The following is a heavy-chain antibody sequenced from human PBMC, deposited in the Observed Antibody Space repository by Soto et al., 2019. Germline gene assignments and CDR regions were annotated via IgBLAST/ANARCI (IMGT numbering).Heavy chain of an antibody. J-gene: IGHJ6*02. CDR1: GGSISSGGYY. V-gene: IGHV4-31*03. D-gene: IGHD1-7*01. CDR2: IYYSGST. Sequence: SETLSLTCTVSGGSISSGGYYWSWIRQHPGKGLEWIGYIYYSGSTYYNPSLKSRVTISVDTSKNQFSLKLSSVTAADTAVYYCARDLKAGTSGFYYYYGMDVWGRGTTVTVSS. CDR3: ARDLKAGTSGFYYYYGMDV.